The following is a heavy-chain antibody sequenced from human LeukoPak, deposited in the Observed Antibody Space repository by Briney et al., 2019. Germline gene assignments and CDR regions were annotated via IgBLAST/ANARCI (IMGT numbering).Heavy chain of an antibody. CDR2: INHSGST. CDR1: GGSFSGYY. D-gene: IGHD3-10*01. Sequence: SETLSLTCAVYGGSFSGYYWSWIRQPPGKGLEWIGEINHSGSTNYNPSLKSRVTISVDTSKNQFSLKLTSVTAADTAVYYCARDRGVRGVWSPSTGMDVWGQGTTVTVSS. J-gene: IGHJ6*02. CDR3: ARDRGVRGVWSPSTGMDV. V-gene: IGHV4-34*01.